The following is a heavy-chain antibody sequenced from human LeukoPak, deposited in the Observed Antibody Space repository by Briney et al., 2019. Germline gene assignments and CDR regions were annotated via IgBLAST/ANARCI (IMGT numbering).Heavy chain of an antibody. V-gene: IGHV3-23*01. J-gene: IGHJ4*02. D-gene: IGHD3-22*01. CDR1: GFTFSSYG. Sequence: GGTLRLSCAASGFTFSSYGMSWVRQAPGKGLEWVSAISGSGGSTYYADSVKGRFTISRDNAKNSLYLQMNSLRAEDTAVYYCASRSPNYYDSSGYYSDWGQGTLVTVSS. CDR3: ASRSPNYYDSSGYYSD. CDR2: ISGSGGST.